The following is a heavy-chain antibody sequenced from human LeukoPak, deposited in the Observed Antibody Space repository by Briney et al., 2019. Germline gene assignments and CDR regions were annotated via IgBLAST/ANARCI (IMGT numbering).Heavy chain of an antibody. D-gene: IGHD2-2*01. Sequence: GASVKVSCKASGYTFTNYVMHWVRQAPGQRLEWMGWINAGNSYTKYSQNFQGRVTITSDTSASTGYMELSSLRSEDTAVYYCAAMRDAFDIWGLGTMVTVSS. CDR2: INAGNSYT. V-gene: IGHV1-3*01. CDR3: AAMRDAFDI. J-gene: IGHJ3*02. CDR1: GYTFTNYV.